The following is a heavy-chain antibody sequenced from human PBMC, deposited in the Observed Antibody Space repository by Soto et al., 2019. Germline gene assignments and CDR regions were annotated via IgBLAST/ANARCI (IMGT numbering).Heavy chain of an antibody. J-gene: IGHJ4*02. V-gene: IGHV4-30-4*01. D-gene: IGHD2-21*02. CDR2: IYYSGST. Sequence: QVQLQESGPGLVKPSQTLSLTCTVSGGSISSGDYYWSWIRQPPGKGLEWIGYIYYSGSTYYNPSLKSRVTISVDTSKNQFSLKLSSVTAADTAVYYCARFAREEGYCGGDCYKGGFDYWGQGTLVTVSS. CDR1: GGSISSGDYY. CDR3: ARFAREEGYCGGDCYKGGFDY.